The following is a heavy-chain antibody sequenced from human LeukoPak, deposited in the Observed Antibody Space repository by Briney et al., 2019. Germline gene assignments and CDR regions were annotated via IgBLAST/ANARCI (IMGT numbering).Heavy chain of an antibody. CDR2: IYHSGST. CDR3: ARDGYSGNDGL. Sequence: SETLSLTCTVSGDSISSSNYYWAWIRQPPGKGLEWIGYIYHSGSTNYNPSLTSRVTISVDTSKNQFSLKLSSVTAADTAVYYCARDGYSGNDGLWGQGTLVTVSS. V-gene: IGHV4-61*01. CDR1: GDSISSSNYY. D-gene: IGHD5-12*01. J-gene: IGHJ4*02.